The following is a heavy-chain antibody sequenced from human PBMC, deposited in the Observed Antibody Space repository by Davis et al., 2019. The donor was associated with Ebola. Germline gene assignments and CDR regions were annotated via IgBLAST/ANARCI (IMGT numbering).Heavy chain of an antibody. Sequence: AASVKVSCKASGYTFTGYYMHWVRQAAGQGLEWMGWMNPNSGNTGYAQKFQGRVTMTRNTSISTAYMELSSLRSEDTAVYYCARRIMTTRLFDPWGQGTLVTVSS. CDR1: GYTFTGYY. V-gene: IGHV1-8*02. CDR3: ARRIMTTRLFDP. CDR2: MNPNSGNT. J-gene: IGHJ5*02. D-gene: IGHD3-16*01.